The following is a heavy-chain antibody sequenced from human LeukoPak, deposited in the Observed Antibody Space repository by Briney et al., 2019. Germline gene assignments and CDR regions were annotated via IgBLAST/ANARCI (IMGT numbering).Heavy chain of an antibody. CDR3: AWGASEYCSGGSCYWFDP. V-gene: IGHV4-59*01. CDR1: GGSISSYY. D-gene: IGHD2-15*01. Sequence: SETLSLTCTVSGGSISSYYWSWIRQPPGKGLEWIGYIFYNGKTSYNPSLKTRVSISLDTSNNQFSLNLISVTAADTAVYYCAWGASEYCSGGSCYWFDPWGQGTLVTVSS. CDR2: IFYNGKT. J-gene: IGHJ5*02.